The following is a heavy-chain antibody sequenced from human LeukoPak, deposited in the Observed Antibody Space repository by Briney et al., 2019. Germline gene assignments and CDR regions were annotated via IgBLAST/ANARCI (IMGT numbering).Heavy chain of an antibody. CDR3: AREKGDYGDLDY. CDR1: GGSIGSYY. D-gene: IGHD4-17*01. J-gene: IGHJ4*02. V-gene: IGHV4-4*07. Sequence: SSETLSLTYPVSGGSIGSYYWSWVRQPAGKGLEWVGGIYTSGSTTYNPSLTSRVTMTVDTSKNQFSLKLSSVTAADTAVYYCAREKGDYGDLDYWGQGTLVTVSS. CDR2: IYTSGST.